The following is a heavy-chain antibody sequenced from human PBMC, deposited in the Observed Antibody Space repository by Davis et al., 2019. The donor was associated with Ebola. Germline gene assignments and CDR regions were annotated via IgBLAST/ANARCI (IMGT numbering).Heavy chain of an antibody. D-gene: IGHD1-7*01. Sequence: TLSLTCTVSGGSISSSSYYWSWIRQPPGKALEWLALIYWNDDKRYSPSLKSRLTITKDTSKNQVVLTMTNMDPVDTATYYCAHRGLDNWNYGNWFDPWGQGTLVTVSS. J-gene: IGHJ5*02. V-gene: IGHV2-5*01. CDR1: GGSISSSSYY. CDR2: IYWNDDK. CDR3: AHRGLDNWNYGNWFDP.